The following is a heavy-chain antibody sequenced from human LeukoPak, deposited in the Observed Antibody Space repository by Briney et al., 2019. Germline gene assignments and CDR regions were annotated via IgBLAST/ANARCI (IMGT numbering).Heavy chain of an antibody. CDR2: IYSSGST. CDR3: ASGRGYSSSSRRFDP. CDR1: GGSISSGDYY. V-gene: IGHV4-30-4*08. J-gene: IGHJ5*02. D-gene: IGHD6-6*01. Sequence: SQTLSLTCTVSGGSISSGDYYWSWIRQPPGKGLEWIGYIYSSGSTYYNPSLKSRVTISVDTSKNQFSLKLSSVTAADTAVYYCASGRGYSSSSRRFDPWGQGTLVTVSS.